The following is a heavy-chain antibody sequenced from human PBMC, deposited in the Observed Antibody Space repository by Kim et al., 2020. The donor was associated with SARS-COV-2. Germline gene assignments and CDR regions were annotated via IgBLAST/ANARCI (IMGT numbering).Heavy chain of an antibody. V-gene: IGHV3-48*03. D-gene: IGHD5-12*01. Sequence: GGSLRLSCAASGFTFSSYEMNWVRQAPGKGLEWVSYISSSGSTIYYADSVKGRFTISRDNAKNSLYLQMNSLRAEDTAVYYCARGAEWLRDDAFDIWGQGTMVTVSS. J-gene: IGHJ3*02. CDR3: ARGAEWLRDDAFDI. CDR1: GFTFSSYE. CDR2: ISSSGSTI.